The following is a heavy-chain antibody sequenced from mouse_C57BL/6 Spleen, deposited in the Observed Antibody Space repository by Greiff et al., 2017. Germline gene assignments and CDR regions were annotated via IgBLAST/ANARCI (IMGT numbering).Heavy chain of an antibody. CDR3: ARESYGNWYFDV. D-gene: IGHD2-1*01. Sequence: EVKLMESGPGLVKPSQSLSLTCSVTGYSITSGYYWNWIRQFPGNKLEWMGYISYDGSNNYNPSLKNRISITRDTSKNQFFLKLNSVTTEDTATYYCARESYGNWYFDVWGTGTTVTVSS. CDR2: ISYDGSN. CDR1: GYSITSGYY. J-gene: IGHJ1*03. V-gene: IGHV3-6*01.